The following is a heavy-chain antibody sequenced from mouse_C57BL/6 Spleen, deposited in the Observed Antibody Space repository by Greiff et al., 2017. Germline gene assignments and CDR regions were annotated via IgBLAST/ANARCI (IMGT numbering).Heavy chain of an antibody. D-gene: IGHD1-1*01. CDR3: AKSDDTGFAY. CDR1: GFSLTSYG. Sequence: QVQLQQSGPGLVQPSQSLSITCTVSGFSLTSYGVHWVRQSPGKGLEWLGVIWRGGSTDYNAALMSSLSITKDNSKSQVFFKMNSLQADDTAIYYCAKSDDTGFAYWGQGTLVTVSA. CDR2: IWRGGST. V-gene: IGHV2-5*01. J-gene: IGHJ3*01.